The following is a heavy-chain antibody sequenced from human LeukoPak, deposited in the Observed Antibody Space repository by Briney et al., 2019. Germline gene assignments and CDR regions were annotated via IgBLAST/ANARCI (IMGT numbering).Heavy chain of an antibody. V-gene: IGHV3-7*01. CDR3: ARHEGTWFDP. J-gene: IGHJ5*02. CDR1: GFTFSSSW. CDR2: IKQDGSEK. Sequence: PGGSLRLPCVASGFTFSSSWMTWVRQAPGKGLEWVANIKQDGSEKYSVDSVKGRFTISRDNAKNSLYLQMNSLTVEDTAVYYCARHEGTWFDPWGQGTLVTVSS.